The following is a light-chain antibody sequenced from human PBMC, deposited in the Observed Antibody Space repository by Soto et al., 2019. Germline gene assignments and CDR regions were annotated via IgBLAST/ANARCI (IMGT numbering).Light chain of an antibody. J-gene: IGLJ1*01. CDR2: AVS. CDR1: SSDVGTYDY. CDR3: SSYTSSTTLL. V-gene: IGLV2-14*01. Sequence: QSALTQPASVSGSPGQSITISCTGTSSDVGTYDYVTWYQQHPGKAPKLLIYAVSNRPSGVSNRFSGSKSGNTASLSISGLQAEDEADYYCSSYTSSTTLLFGTGTKVTVL.